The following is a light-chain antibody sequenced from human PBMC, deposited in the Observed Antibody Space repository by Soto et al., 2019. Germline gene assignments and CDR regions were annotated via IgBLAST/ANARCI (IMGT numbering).Light chain of an antibody. J-gene: IGLJ1*01. CDR1: SSDVGGYNY. V-gene: IGLV2-14*01. CDR3: SSYTSSSTLYYV. Sequence: QSALTQPASVSGSPGQSITISCTGTSSDVGGYNYVSWYQQHPGKAPKLMIYEVSNRPSGVSNRFSGSKSGNTASLTISGLQAEDEADYYCSSYTSSSTLYYVFGTRTKVTVL. CDR2: EVS.